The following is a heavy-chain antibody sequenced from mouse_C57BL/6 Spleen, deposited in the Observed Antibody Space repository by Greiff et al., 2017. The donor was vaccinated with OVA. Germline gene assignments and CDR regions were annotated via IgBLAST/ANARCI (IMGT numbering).Heavy chain of an antibody. CDR3: ARGGGNYDAMDY. CDR1: GYTFTSYG. J-gene: IGHJ4*01. Sequence: VKLMESGAELARPGASVKLSCKASGYTFTSYGISWVKQRTGQGLEWIGEIYPRSGNTYYNEKFKGKATLTADKSSSTAYMELRSLTSEDSAVYFCARGGGNYDAMDYWGQGTSVTVSS. V-gene: IGHV1-81*01. D-gene: IGHD2-1*01. CDR2: IYPRSGNT.